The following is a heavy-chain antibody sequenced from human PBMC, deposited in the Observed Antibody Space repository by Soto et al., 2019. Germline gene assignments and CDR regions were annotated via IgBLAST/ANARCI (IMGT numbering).Heavy chain of an antibody. Sequence: QVQLVQSGAEVKKPGSSVKVSCKASGGTFSSYAISWVRQAPGQGLEWMGGIIPIFGTANYAQKFQGRVTITADEYTSTAYMELSSLRSADTAVCYWASQRVSAEMNYDLWSGPFDPWGQGTLVTVAS. D-gene: IGHD3-3*01. V-gene: IGHV1-69*12. CDR1: GGTFSSYA. CDR3: ASQRVSAEMNYDLWSGPFDP. J-gene: IGHJ5*02. CDR2: IIPIFGTA.